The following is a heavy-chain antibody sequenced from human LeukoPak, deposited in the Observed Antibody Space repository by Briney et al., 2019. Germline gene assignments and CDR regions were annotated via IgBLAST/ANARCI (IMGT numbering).Heavy chain of an antibody. CDR1: GFTFSSYG. J-gene: IGHJ4*02. CDR3: ARDIGFY. D-gene: IGHD3-16*02. Sequence: PGGSLRLSCAASGFTFSSYGMHWVRQAPGKGLEWVAFIRYDGSNKYYADSVKGRFTISRENAKNSLFLQMNSLRTEDSAVYYCARDIGFYWGLGTLVTVSS. CDR2: IRYDGSNK. V-gene: IGHV3-30*02.